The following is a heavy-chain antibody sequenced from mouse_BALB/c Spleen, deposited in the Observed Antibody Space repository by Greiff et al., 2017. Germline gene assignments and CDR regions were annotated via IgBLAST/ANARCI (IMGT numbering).Heavy chain of an antibody. D-gene: IGHD2-4*01. Sequence: EVNLVESGGGLVQPGGSLRLSCATSGFTFSDFYMEWVRQPPGKRLEWIAASRNKANDYTTEYSASVKGRFIVSRDTSQSILYLQMNALRAEDTAIYYCVIYYDYEYFDVWGAGTTVTVSS. CDR3: VIYYDYEYFDV. J-gene: IGHJ1*01. CDR1: GFTFSDFY. V-gene: IGHV7-1*02. CDR2: SRNKANDYTT.